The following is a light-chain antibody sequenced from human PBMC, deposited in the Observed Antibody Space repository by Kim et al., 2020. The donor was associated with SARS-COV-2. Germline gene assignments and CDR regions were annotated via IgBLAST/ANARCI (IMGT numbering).Light chain of an antibody. CDR2: AAS. J-gene: IGKJ2*01. CDR3: QQYDSGHT. Sequence: LAVVPGERATRSSRASQSVSSILAWYQQKRGQAPRLLNYAASTRATGIPARFSGRGSGTEFSLTISSLQSEDFAVYYCQQYDSGHTFGQGTKLEI. CDR1: QSVSSI. V-gene: IGKV3-15*01.